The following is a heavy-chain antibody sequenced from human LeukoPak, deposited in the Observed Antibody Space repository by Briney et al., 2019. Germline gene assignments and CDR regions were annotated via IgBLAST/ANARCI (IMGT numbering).Heavy chain of an antibody. D-gene: IGHD3-10*01. CDR3: ARLMPVPYYYGSGSYYMDV. Sequence: GGSLRLSCAASGFTVSSNYMSWVRQAPGKGLEWVSVIYSGGSTYYADSVKGRFTISRGNSKNTLYLQMNSLRAEDTAVYYCARLMPVPYYYGSGSYYMDVWGKGTTVTISS. J-gene: IGHJ6*03. V-gene: IGHV3-66*04. CDR1: GFTVSSNY. CDR2: IYSGGST.